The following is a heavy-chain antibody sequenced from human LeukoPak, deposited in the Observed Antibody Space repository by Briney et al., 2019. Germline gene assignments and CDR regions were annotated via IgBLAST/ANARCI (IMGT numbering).Heavy chain of an antibody. D-gene: IGHD6-13*01. Sequence: SETLSLTCSVSGGSISSSNYYWGWIRQPPGKGLEWIGNIYYSGNTYYSPSLKSRLTISVDTSKNQFSLKLSSVTAADTAVYYCARSSSSRDAFDIWGQGTMVTVSS. V-gene: IGHV4-39*07. CDR3: ARSSSSRDAFDI. CDR2: IYYSGNT. CDR1: GGSISSSNYY. J-gene: IGHJ3*02.